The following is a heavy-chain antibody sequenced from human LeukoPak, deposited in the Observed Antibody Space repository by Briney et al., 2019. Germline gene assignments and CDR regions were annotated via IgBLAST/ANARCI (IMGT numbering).Heavy chain of an antibody. V-gene: IGHV3-11*01. J-gene: IGHJ6*03. D-gene: IGHD4-11*01. CDR2: ISSSGSTI. CDR1: GFTFSDYY. CDR3: ARGRDYSDYGADYYYYYMDV. Sequence: GGSLRLSCAASGFTFSDYYMSWIRQAPGKGLEWVSRISSSGSTIYYEDSVKGRFTISRDNAKNSLYLQMNSLIAEDTAVYYSARGRDYSDYGADYYYYYMDVWVKGTTVTVSS.